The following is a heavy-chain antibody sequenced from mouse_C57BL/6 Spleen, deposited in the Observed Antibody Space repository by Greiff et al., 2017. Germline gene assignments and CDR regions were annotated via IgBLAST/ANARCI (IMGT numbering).Heavy chain of an antibody. Sequence: VQLQQPGAELVMPGASVKLSCKASGYTFTSYWMHWVKQRPGQGLEWIGEIDPSDSYTNYNQKFKGKSTLTVDKSSSTAYMQLSSLTSEDSAVYYCARRGIYYGNYVDYFDYWGQGTTLTVSS. J-gene: IGHJ2*01. V-gene: IGHV1-69*01. D-gene: IGHD2-1*01. CDR1: GYTFTSYW. CDR2: IDPSDSYT. CDR3: ARRGIYYGNYVDYFDY.